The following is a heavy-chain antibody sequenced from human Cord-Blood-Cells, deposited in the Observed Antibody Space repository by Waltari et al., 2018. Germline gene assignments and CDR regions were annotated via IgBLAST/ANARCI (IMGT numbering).Heavy chain of an antibody. J-gene: IGHJ4*02. Sequence: QLQLQESGPGLVKPSETLSLTCTVSGGSISSSRYYWGWIRQPPGKGLEWIGSIYYSGITYYNPSLKSRVTISVDTSKNQFSLKLSSVTAADTAVYYCAIYDSSGYYFDYWGQGTLVTVSS. CDR1: GGSISSSRYY. CDR3: AIYDSSGYYFDY. CDR2: IYYSGIT. V-gene: IGHV4-39*01. D-gene: IGHD3-22*01.